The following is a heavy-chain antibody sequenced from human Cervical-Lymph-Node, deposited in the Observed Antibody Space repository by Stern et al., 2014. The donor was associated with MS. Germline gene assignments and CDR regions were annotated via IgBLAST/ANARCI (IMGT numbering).Heavy chain of an antibody. Sequence: QVQLVQSGAEVKKPGASVKVSCKASGYTFTSYDINWVRQATGQGLEWMGWMNPNSGNTGYAQKFQGRVTMTRNTSISPAYMELSSLRSEDTAVYYCARGRGYKDYYYYYGMDVWGQGTTVTVSS. D-gene: IGHD5-12*01. J-gene: IGHJ6*02. CDR1: GYTFTSYD. CDR2: MNPNSGNT. V-gene: IGHV1-8*01. CDR3: ARGRGYKDYYYYYGMDV.